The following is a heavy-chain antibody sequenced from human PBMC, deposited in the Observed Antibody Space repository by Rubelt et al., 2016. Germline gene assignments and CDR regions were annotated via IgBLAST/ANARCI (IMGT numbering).Heavy chain of an antibody. CDR2: IDPSDSYT. Sequence: EVQLVQSGAEVKKPGESLRISCKGSGYSFTSYWISWVRQMPGKGLEWMGRIDPSDSYTHYSPSFQGHVTISADTAIGTAYLQWSSVKSADTARYYRATDNYDDWGQGTLVTVSS. CDR1: GYSFTSYW. J-gene: IGHJ4*02. D-gene: IGHD3-9*01. CDR3: ATDNYDD. V-gene: IGHV5-10-1*03.